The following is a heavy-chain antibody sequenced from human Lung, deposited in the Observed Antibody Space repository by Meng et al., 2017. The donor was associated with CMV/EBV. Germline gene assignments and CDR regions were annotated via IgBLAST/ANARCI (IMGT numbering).Heavy chain of an antibody. V-gene: IGHV3-21*01. CDR1: GFSFSTYT. D-gene: IGHD2-2*01. CDR2: ISSSRSYI. CDR3: ARERLYQPLWGDALDI. Sequence: GGSLRLXCAPSGFSFSTYTLHWVRQAPGKGLEWVASISSSRSYINYADSVKGRFTISRDNAKDSLYLQMSSLRAEDTAVYYCARERLYQPLWGDALDIWGQETVVTVSS. J-gene: IGHJ3*02.